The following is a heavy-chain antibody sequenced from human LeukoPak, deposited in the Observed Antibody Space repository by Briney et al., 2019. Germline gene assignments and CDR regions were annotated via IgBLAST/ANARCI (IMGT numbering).Heavy chain of an antibody. J-gene: IGHJ4*02. CDR2: IYYSGST. CDR3: ARREYYDILTGYQNPDYYFDY. Sequence: PSETLSLTCTVSGGSISSSSYYWGWIRQPPGKGLEWIGSIYYSGSTYYNPSLKSRVTISVDTSKNQFSLKLSSVTAADTAVYCCARREYYDILTGYQNPDYYFDYWGQGTLVTVSS. V-gene: IGHV4-39*01. CDR1: GGSISSSSYY. D-gene: IGHD3-9*01.